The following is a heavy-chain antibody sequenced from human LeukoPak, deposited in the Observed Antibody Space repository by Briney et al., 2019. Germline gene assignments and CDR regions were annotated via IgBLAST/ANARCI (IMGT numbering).Heavy chain of an antibody. D-gene: IGHD3-3*01. J-gene: IGHJ4*02. CDR3: AKSARITIFGMIRD. Sequence: GGSLRLSWAASGFTFSSFPMSWVRQAPGKGLEWVSSISRSGDSSYYADSVKGRFTISRDNSKNTLYLQMNNLRADDMAVYFCAKSARITIFGMIRDWGQGTLVTVSS. CDR1: GFTFSSFP. CDR2: ISRSGDSS. V-gene: IGHV3-23*01.